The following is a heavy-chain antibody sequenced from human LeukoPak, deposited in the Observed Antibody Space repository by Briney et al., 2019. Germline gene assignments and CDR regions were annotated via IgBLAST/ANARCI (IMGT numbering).Heavy chain of an antibody. Sequence: ETLSLTCTVSGGSISSSSYYWGWIRQPPGKGLVWVSRINSDGSSTSYADSVKGRFTISRDNAKNTLYLQMNSLRAEDTAVYYCARAAAGHYYYMDVWGKGTTVTVSS. CDR2: INSDGSST. D-gene: IGHD6-13*01. CDR1: GGSISSSSYY. V-gene: IGHV3-74*01. J-gene: IGHJ6*03. CDR3: ARAAAGHYYYMDV.